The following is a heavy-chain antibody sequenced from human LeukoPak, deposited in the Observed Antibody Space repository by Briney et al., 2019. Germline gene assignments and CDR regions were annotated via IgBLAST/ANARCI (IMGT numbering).Heavy chain of an antibody. J-gene: IGHJ3*02. CDR3: ARDDGYCSSTSCYRAFDI. CDR1: GFTFSSYS. Sequence: GGSLRLSCAASGFTFSSYSMNWVRQAPGKGLEWVSSISSSSSYIYYADSVKGRFTISRGNAKNSLYLQMNSLRAEDTAVYYCARDDGYCSSTSCYRAFDIWGQGTMVTVSS. V-gene: IGHV3-21*01. CDR2: ISSSSSYI. D-gene: IGHD2-2*02.